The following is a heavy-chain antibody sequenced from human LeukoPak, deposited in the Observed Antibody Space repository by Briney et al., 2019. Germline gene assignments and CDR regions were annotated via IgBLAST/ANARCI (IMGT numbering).Heavy chain of an antibody. Sequence: PGGSLRLSCAASGFTVSSNYMSWVRQAPGKGLEWVSVIYSGGSTYYADSVKGRFTISRDNSKNTLYLQMNSLRAEDTAVYYCARAGGHILTGYHLDYWGQGTLVTVSS. J-gene: IGHJ4*02. CDR2: IYSGGST. CDR1: GFTVSSNY. D-gene: IGHD3-9*01. V-gene: IGHV3-53*01. CDR3: ARAGGHILTGYHLDY.